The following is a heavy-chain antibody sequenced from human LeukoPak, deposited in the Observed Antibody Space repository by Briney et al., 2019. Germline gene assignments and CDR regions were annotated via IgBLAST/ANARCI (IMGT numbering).Heavy chain of an antibody. J-gene: IGHJ6*02. CDR1: GYTFTSYG. V-gene: IGHV1-18*01. CDR2: ISAYNGNT. CDR3: ARSSGYYYFSYYYYGMDV. D-gene: IGHD3-22*01. Sequence: GASVTVSCTASGYTFTSYGISWVRQAPGQGLEWMGWISAYNGNTNYAQKLQGRVTMTTDTSTSTAYMELRSLRSDDTAVYYCARSSGYYYFSYYYYGMDVWGQGTTVTVSS.